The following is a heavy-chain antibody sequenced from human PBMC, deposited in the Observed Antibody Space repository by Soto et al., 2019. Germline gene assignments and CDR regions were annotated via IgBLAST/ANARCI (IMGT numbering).Heavy chain of an antibody. Sequence: SETMSLPCTVSGGSISNYYWSWIRQPPGKGLEWIGYIYYSGSTNYNPSLKSRVTISVDTSKNQFSLKLSSVTAADTAVYYWASHDYGDYRTLDYWGQGTLVTVSS. CDR1: GGSISNYY. D-gene: IGHD4-17*01. CDR3: ASHDYGDYRTLDY. J-gene: IGHJ4*02. V-gene: IGHV4-59*08. CDR2: IYYSGST.